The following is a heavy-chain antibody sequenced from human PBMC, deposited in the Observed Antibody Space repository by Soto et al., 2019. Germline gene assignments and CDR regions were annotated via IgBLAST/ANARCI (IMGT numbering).Heavy chain of an antibody. Sequence: QVQLVQSGAEVNKPGASVKVSCKASGYTFTSYAMHWVRQAPGQRLEWMGWINAGNGNTKYSQKFQGRVTITRDTSESTAYMELSSLRSEDTAVYYCARECKLDYDYIWGSFRWFDPWGQGTLVTVSS. V-gene: IGHV1-3*01. CDR3: ARECKLDYDYIWGSFRWFDP. J-gene: IGHJ5*02. CDR1: GYTFTSYA. CDR2: INAGNGNT. D-gene: IGHD3-16*01.